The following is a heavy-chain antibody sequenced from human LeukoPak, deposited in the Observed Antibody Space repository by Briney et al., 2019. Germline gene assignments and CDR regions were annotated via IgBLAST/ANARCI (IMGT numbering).Heavy chain of an antibody. CDR3: AREQFDP. V-gene: IGHV7-4-1*02. J-gene: IGHJ5*02. CDR2: INTKTGNP. CDR1: GYTFTTYA. Sequence: GASVKVSCKASGYTFTTYAINWVRQAPGRGLEWMGWINTKTGNPTYVQGFTGRFVFSLDTSVTTAYLQISGLKTEDTAVYYCAREQFDPWGQGSVVIVSS.